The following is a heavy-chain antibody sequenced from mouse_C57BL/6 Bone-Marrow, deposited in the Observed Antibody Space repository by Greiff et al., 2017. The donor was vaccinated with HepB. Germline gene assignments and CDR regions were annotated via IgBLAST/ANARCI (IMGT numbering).Heavy chain of an antibody. D-gene: IGHD1-1*01. CDR1: GYTFTSYW. J-gene: IGHJ1*03. V-gene: IGHV1-64*01. CDR3: AREAYYYGSSAYWYFDV. Sequence: QVHVKQSGAELVKPGASVKLSCKASGYTFTSYWMHWVKQRPGQGLEWIGMIHPNSGSTNYNEKFKSKATLTVDKSSSTAYMQLSSLTSEDSAVYYCAREAYYYGSSAYWYFDVWGTGTTVTVSS. CDR2: IHPNSGST.